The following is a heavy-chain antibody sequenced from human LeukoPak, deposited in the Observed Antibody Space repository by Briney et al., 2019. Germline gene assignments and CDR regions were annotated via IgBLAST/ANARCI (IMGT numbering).Heavy chain of an antibody. CDR3: AKDLSIRGPGEGFDY. D-gene: IGHD3-10*01. V-gene: IGHV3-30*02. CDR2: IRYDGSNK. Sequence: GGSLRLSCAASGFTFSSYGMHWVRQAPGKGLEWVAFIRYDGSNKYYADSVKGRFTTSRDNSKNTLYLQMNSLRAEDTAVYYCAKDLSIRGPGEGFDYWGQGTLVTVSS. J-gene: IGHJ4*02. CDR1: GFTFSSYG.